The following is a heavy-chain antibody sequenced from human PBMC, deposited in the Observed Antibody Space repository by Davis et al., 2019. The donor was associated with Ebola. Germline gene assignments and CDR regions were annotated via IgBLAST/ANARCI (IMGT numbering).Heavy chain of an antibody. CDR1: GGSIGRSSYY. J-gene: IGHJ6*04. D-gene: IGHD3-10*01. CDR3: ATGQRLLWFGESTNGGMDV. Sequence: MPGGSLRLSCTVSGGSIGRSSYYWGWIRQPPGKGLEWIGSVYYSGSTDYNPSLKSRVTISVDTSKNQFSLKLSSVTTADTAVYYCATGQRLLWFGESTNGGMDVWGKGTTVTVSS. V-gene: IGHV4-39*07. CDR2: VYYSGST.